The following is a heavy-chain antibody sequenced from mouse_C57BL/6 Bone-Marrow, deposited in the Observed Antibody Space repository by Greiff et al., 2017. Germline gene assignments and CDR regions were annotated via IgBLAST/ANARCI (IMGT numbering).Heavy chain of an antibody. D-gene: IGHD2-12*01. J-gene: IGHJ4*01. Sequence: QVQLQQPGAELVKPGASVKMSCKASGYTFTSYWRTWVKQRPGPGLEWIGDIYPGSGRTNYNEKFKSKATLIVDTSSSTAYMQLSSLTSEDSAVYYCAGLRRNYAMDYWGQGTSVTVSS. CDR2: IYPGSGRT. V-gene: IGHV1-55*01. CDR1: GYTFTSYW. CDR3: AGLRRNYAMDY.